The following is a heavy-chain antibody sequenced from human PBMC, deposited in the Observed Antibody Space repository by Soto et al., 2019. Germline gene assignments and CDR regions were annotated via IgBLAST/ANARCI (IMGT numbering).Heavy chain of an antibody. V-gene: IGHV3-7*03. CDR3: AGLGVVIASGAFDI. CDR2: IKQDGSEK. Sequence: EVQLVESGGGLVQPGGSLRLSCAASGFTFSSSWMSWVRQAPGKGLEWVATIKQDGSEKYYVDSVKGRFTISRDNAKNSLYLQMKSLRVEDTAVYYCAGLGVVIASGAFDIWGQGTMVTVSS. CDR1: GFTFSSSW. J-gene: IGHJ3*02. D-gene: IGHD2-21*01.